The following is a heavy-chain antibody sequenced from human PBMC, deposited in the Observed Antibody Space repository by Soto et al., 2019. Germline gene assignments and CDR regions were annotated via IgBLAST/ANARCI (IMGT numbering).Heavy chain of an antibody. CDR3: ARVPAAGTGYYYYMDV. J-gene: IGHJ6*03. D-gene: IGHD6-13*01. V-gene: IGHV6-1*01. Sequence: KQSQTLSLTCAISGDSVSSNSAAWNWIRQSPSRGLEWLGRTYYRSKWYNDYAVSVKSRITINPDTSKNQFSLQLNSVTPEDTAVYYCARVPAAGTGYYYYMDVWGKGTTVTVSS. CDR2: TYYRSKWYN. CDR1: GDSVSSNSAA.